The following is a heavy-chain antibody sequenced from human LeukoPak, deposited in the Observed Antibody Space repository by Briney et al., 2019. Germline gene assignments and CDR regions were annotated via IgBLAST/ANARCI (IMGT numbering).Heavy chain of an antibody. D-gene: IGHD2-2*01. CDR3: ARDLVLGVVPASDAFDI. Sequence: PSETLSLTCTVSGGSISSYYWSWIRQPAGKGLEWIGRIYTSGSTNYNPSLKSRVTMSVDTSKNQFSLKLSSVTAADTAVYYCARDLVLGVVPASDAFDIWGQGTMVTVSS. J-gene: IGHJ3*02. CDR1: GGSISSYY. CDR2: IYTSGST. V-gene: IGHV4-4*07.